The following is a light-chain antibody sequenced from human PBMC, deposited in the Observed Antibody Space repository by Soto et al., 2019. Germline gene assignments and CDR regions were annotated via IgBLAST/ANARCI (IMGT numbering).Light chain of an antibody. CDR1: NSNVETNY. V-gene: IGLV1-47*02. CDR2: SND. CDR3: SANDDSLGGPV. Sequence: QSVLTQPPSASGTPGQRVTISCSGSNSNVETNYVYWYQQVAGTAPKLLIYSNDQRPSGVPDRFSASKSGTSASLDISGLRSEDEADYYCSANDDSLGGPVFGGGTKVTAL. J-gene: IGLJ2*01.